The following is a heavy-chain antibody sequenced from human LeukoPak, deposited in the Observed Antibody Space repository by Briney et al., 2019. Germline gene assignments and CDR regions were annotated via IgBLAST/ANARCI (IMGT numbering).Heavy chain of an antibody. CDR3: ARGLGSSYYYYYYMDV. D-gene: IGHD1-26*01. Sequence: PSEPLSLTCTVSGGSISSSSYYGGWIRQPPGKGLEWIGNIYYSGSTYYNPSLKSRVTISVDTSKNQFSLKLSSVTAADTAVYYCARGLGSSYYYYYYMDVWGKGTTVTVSS. V-gene: IGHV4-39*07. CDR2: IYYSGST. CDR1: GGSISSSSYY. J-gene: IGHJ6*03.